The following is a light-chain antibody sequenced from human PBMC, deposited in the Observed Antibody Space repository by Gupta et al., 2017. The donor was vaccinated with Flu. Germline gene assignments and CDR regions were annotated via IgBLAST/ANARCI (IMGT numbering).Light chain of an antibody. CDR1: QSIGRS. Sequence: PDFQSVTPKEKVTITCRASQSIGRSLHWYQQKPDQSPKLLIKYASQSFSGVPSRFSGSGSGTDFTLTINSLEAEDAATYYCHQSGSLPGTFGQGTKLEIK. CDR2: YAS. CDR3: HQSGSLPGT. J-gene: IGKJ1*01. V-gene: IGKV6-21*01.